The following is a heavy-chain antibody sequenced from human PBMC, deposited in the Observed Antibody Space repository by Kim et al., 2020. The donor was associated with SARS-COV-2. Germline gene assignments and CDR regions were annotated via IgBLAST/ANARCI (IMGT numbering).Heavy chain of an antibody. D-gene: IGHD7-27*01. J-gene: IGHJ4*02. Sequence: KNYARKFQGRVTMTRATSISPACMELSRLRADDTAVYYCAGYLGILFDYWGQGTLVTVSS. CDR3: AGYLGILFDY. CDR2: K. V-gene: IGHV1-2*02.